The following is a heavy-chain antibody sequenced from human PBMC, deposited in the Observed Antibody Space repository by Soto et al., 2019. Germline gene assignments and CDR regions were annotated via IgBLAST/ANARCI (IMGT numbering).Heavy chain of an antibody. D-gene: IGHD3-10*01. V-gene: IGHV4-39*01. Sequence: KSSETLSLTCTVSGGSITSGDSYWGWIRQPPGKGLEWIGTMDYSGDTTYNPSLESRVTISVDTSKNQFSLRLSFVTAADTAVYYCARRTPLYASESSRFDPWGQGALVTVSS. CDR2: MDYSGDT. CDR1: GGSITSGDSY. CDR3: ARRTPLYASESSRFDP. J-gene: IGHJ5*02.